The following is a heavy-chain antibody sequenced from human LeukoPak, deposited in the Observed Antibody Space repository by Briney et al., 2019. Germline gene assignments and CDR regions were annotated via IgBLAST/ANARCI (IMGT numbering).Heavy chain of an antibody. J-gene: IGHJ5*02. D-gene: IGHD6-19*01. CDR2: IKQDGSEK. CDR3: AKDMGPQWLASFDP. CDR1: RFTFSNAW. V-gene: IGHV3-7*03. Sequence: PGGSLRLSCAASRFTFSNAWMSWVRQAPGKGLEWVANIKQDGSEKYYVDSVKGRFTISRDNAKNSLYLQMNSLRAEDMALYYCAKDMGPQWLASFDPWGQGTLVTVSS.